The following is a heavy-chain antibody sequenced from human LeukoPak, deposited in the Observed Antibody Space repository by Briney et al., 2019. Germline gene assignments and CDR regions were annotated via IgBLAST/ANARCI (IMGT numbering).Heavy chain of an antibody. J-gene: IGHJ5*02. D-gene: IGHD3-16*01. CDR2: ISSSGAST. Sequence: GGSLRLSCAASGFTFSSYAMSWVRQAPGKGLEWVSGISSSGASTYYADPVKGRFTISRDNSKNMLYLQMNSLRVEDTAVYYCAKDRVGAVSDNWFDPWGQGTLVTVSS. CDR3: AKDRVGAVSDNWFDP. CDR1: GFTFSSYA. V-gene: IGHV3-23*01.